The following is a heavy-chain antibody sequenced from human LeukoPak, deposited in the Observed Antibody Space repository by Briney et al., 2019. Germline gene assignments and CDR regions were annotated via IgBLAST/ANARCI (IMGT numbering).Heavy chain of an antibody. D-gene: IGHD6-13*01. CDR2: INHSGST. Sequence: SETLSLTCAVYGGSFSGYYWSWIRQPPGKGLEWIGEINHSGSTNYNPSLKSRVTISVDTSKNQFSLKLSSVTAADTAVYYCARRSSSWYLQILKKKYNWFDPWGQGTLVTVSS. J-gene: IGHJ5*02. CDR1: GGSFSGYY. V-gene: IGHV4-34*01. CDR3: ARRSSSWYLQILKKKYNWFDP.